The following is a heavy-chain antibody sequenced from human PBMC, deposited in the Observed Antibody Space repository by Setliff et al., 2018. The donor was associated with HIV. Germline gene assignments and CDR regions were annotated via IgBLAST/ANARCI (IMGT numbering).Heavy chain of an antibody. CDR1: GFTISSYA. V-gene: IGHV3-30*04. Sequence: GGSLRLSCAASGFTISSYAMHWVRQAPGKGLEWVAVISYDGSNKYYADSVKGRFTISRDNSKNTLYLQINSLRAEDTAVYYCARGPPSDHFFYMDVWGPGTTVTVSS. CDR3: ARGPPSDHFFYMDV. J-gene: IGHJ6*03. CDR2: ISYDGSNK.